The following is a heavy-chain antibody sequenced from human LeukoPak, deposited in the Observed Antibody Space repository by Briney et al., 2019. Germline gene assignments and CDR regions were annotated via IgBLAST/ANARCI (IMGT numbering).Heavy chain of an antibody. J-gene: IGHJ6*03. CDR1: GGSFSGYY. CDR3: TRAASRGPLITYHMVV. V-gene: IGHV4-34*01. Sequence: SETLSLTCAVYGGSFSGYYWSWIRQPPGKGLEWIGAINHSGSNNYNPSLRSRATISVDTSKNQFSLKLSSVTAADTAVYYCTRAASRGPLITYHMVVWGKGTTVTVSS. D-gene: IGHD2-2*01. CDR2: INHSGSN.